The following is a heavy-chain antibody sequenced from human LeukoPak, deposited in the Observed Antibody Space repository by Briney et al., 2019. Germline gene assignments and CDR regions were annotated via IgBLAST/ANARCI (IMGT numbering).Heavy chain of an antibody. J-gene: IGHJ4*02. D-gene: IGHD2-15*01. CDR2: IYYSGST. V-gene: IGHV4-59*06. CDR3: ARSGLSATGEFDY. Sequence: SETLSLTCTVSGGSTSDYYWSWIRQPPGKGLEWIGYIYYSGSTYYNPSLKSRLTISVDTSKNQFSLKLSSVTAADTAVYYCARSGLSATGEFDYWGQGTLVTVSS. CDR1: GGSTSDYY.